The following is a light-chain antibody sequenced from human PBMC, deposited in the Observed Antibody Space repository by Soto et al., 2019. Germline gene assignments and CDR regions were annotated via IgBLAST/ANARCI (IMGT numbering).Light chain of an antibody. CDR3: QQYFTSPWT. Sequence: DILMTQSPDSLAVSLGERATFNCKSSQSILDRSKNKYYLAWYQQKSGQPPKLLIYWASLREPGVPDRFTGSGSGTDFTLTISSLQAEDVAVYYCQQYFTSPWTFGQGTKVEI. J-gene: IGKJ1*01. CDR1: QSILDRSKNKYY. CDR2: WAS. V-gene: IGKV4-1*01.